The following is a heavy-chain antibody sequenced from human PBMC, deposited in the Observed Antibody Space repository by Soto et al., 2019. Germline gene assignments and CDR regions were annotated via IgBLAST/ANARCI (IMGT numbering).Heavy chain of an antibody. CDR1: GITFSNYA. Sequence: EVQLLESGGGLVQPGGSLRLSCAASGITFSNYAMYWVRLAPGKGLEWVSTIVSSGGFTYYAGSVKGRFTISRDNSKSTVYLQMDSLGAEDTAVYFCASTFPLRYGDPSGFDYWGQGTLVAVSS. D-gene: IGHD4-17*01. J-gene: IGHJ4*02. V-gene: IGHV3-23*01. CDR3: ASTFPLRYGDPSGFDY. CDR2: IVSSGGFT.